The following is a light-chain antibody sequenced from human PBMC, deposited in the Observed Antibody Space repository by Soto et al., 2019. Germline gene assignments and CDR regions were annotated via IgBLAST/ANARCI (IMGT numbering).Light chain of an antibody. Sequence: EIVLTQSPGTLSLSPGERATLSCRASQSVSSSYLAWYQQKPGQAPRLLIYGASSRATGIPDRFSGSGSGTDFTLTISRLEPEDFAVYYCQHYGSSWTFGQGTKLDIK. J-gene: IGKJ1*01. V-gene: IGKV3-20*01. CDR2: GAS. CDR1: QSVSSSY. CDR3: QHYGSSWT.